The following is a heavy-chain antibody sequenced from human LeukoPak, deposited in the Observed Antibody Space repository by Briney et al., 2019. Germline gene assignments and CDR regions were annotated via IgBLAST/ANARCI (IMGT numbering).Heavy chain of an antibody. CDR2: ISSSADST. Sequence: AGGSLRLSCEASGFTFSSYAMSWVRQAPGKRLAWVSVISSSADSTYYADSVKGRFTISRDNSKNTLYLQMNNLRAEDTAVYYCAKPLEKYTYGGNFDYWGQGLLVTVSS. J-gene: IGHJ4*02. CDR1: GFTFSSYA. V-gene: IGHV3-23*01. CDR3: AKPLEKYTYGGNFDY. D-gene: IGHD4-23*01.